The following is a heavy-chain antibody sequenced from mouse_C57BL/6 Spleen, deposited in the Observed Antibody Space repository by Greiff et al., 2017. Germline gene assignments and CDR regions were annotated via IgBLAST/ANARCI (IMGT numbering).Heavy chain of an antibody. CDR3: ARSGGIFDY. J-gene: IGHJ2*01. Sequence: QVQLKQPGAELVRPGSSVKLSCKASGYTFTSYWMDWVKQRPGQGLEWIGNIYPSDSETHYNQKFKDKATLTVDKSSSTAYMQLSSLTSEDSAVYYCARSGGIFDYWGQGTTLTVSS. D-gene: IGHD2-14*01. V-gene: IGHV1-61*01. CDR1: GYTFTSYW. CDR2: IYPSDSET.